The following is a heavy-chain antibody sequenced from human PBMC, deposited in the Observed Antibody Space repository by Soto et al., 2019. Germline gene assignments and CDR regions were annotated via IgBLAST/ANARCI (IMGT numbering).Heavy chain of an antibody. CDR2: LFYSGST. D-gene: IGHD3-10*01. V-gene: IGHV4-39*07. Sequence: SETLSLTCTVSGGSISTSSYYWGWIRQPPGKGLAWIGGLFYSGSTNYNPSLKSRVTISVDTSKNQSSLKLSSVTAADPAVYYCAREGESYYGSGSYGAVFAIGGQGTMVTV. CDR1: GGSISTSSYY. CDR3: AREGESYYGSGSYGAVFAI. J-gene: IGHJ3*02.